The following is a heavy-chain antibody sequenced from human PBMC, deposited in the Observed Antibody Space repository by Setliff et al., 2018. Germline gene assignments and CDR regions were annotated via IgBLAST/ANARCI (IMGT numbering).Heavy chain of an antibody. CDR3: ATVGGDYVWGSYRPRPLDY. CDR2: IIPILGIA. Sequence: GPPVKVSCKASGGTFSSYAISWVRQAPGQGLEWMGGIIPILGIANYAQKFQGRVTITADKSTSTAYMELSSLRSEDTAVYYCATVGGDYVWGSYRPRPLDYWGQGTLVT. V-gene: IGHV1-69*10. D-gene: IGHD3-16*02. J-gene: IGHJ4*02. CDR1: GGTFSSYA.